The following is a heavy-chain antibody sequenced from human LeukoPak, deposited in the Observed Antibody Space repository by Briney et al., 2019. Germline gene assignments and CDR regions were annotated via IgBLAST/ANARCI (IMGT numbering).Heavy chain of an antibody. V-gene: IGHV2-5*02. Sequence: SGPTLVNPTQTLTLTCTFSGFSLSTSGVGVGWIRQPPGKALEWLALIYWDDDKRYSPSLKSRLTITKDTSKNQVVLTMTNMDPLDTATYYRSHRPGAPLWFGELGSTEYFQPLGQGTLVTVSS. CDR1: GFSLSTSGVG. J-gene: IGHJ1*01. CDR3: SHRPGAPLWFGELGSTEYFQP. CDR2: IYWDDDK. D-gene: IGHD3-10*01.